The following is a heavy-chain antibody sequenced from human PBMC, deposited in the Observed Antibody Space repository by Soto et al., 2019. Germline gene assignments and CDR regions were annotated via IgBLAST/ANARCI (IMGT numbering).Heavy chain of an antibody. CDR1: GFTFSSSA. V-gene: IGHV3-23*01. CDR3: AKDLGVILYYYGMDV. D-gene: IGHD3-16*02. J-gene: IGHJ6*02. CDR2: VSGSGGST. Sequence: GGSLRLSCAASGFTFSSSAMSWVRQAPGKGLEWVSSVSGSGGSTYYADTVKGRFTVSRDNSKNTLYLQMNSLRAEDTAVYYCAKDLGVILYYYGMDVWGQGATVTVSS.